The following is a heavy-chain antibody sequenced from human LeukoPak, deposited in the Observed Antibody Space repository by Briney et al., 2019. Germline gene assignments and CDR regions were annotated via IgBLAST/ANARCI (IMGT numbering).Heavy chain of an antibody. J-gene: IGHJ3*02. CDR1: GYTFTGYY. CDR2: INPNSGGT. Sequence: ASVKVSCKASGYTFTGYYMHWVRQAPGQGLEWMGWINPNSGGTNYAQKFQGWVTITRDTSISTAYMELSRLRSDDTAVYYCASEFTHEWEQSGFDIWGQGTMVTVSS. D-gene: IGHD1-26*01. CDR3: ASEFTHEWEQSGFDI. V-gene: IGHV1-2*04.